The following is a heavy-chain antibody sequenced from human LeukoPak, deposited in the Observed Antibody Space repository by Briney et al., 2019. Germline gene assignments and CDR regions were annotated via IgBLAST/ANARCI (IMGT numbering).Heavy chain of an antibody. V-gene: IGHV3-7*03. Sequence: GGSLRLSCAASGFTFSSYWMNWAREAPGKGLEWVASINHNGNVNYYVDSVKGRFTISRDNAKNSLYLQMSNLRAEDTAVYCCARGGGLDVSGQGATVTVSS. D-gene: IGHD3-16*01. CDR3: ARGGGLDV. CDR1: GFTFSSYW. CDR2: INHNGNVN. J-gene: IGHJ6*02.